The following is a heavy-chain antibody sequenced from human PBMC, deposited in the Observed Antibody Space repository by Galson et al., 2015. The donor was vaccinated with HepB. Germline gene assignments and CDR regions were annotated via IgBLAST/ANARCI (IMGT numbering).Heavy chain of an antibody. CDR1: GFTFSSYG. V-gene: IGHV3-30*03. J-gene: IGHJ4*02. D-gene: IGHD6-19*01. CDR3: GRDLSGGYSIDY. Sequence: SLRLSCAASGFTFSSYGMHWVRQAPGKGLEWVAVISYDGSNKYYADCVKGRFTISRDNSKNTVYLQMHSLRAEDTAVYYCGRDLSGGYSIDYWGQGTLVTVSS. CDR2: ISYDGSNK.